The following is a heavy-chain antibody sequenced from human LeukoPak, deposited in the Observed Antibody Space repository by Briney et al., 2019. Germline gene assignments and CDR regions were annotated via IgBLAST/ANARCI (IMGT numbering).Heavy chain of an antibody. Sequence: GGSLRLSCAASGFTVSNNYINWVRQAPGKGLVWVSYISSSSSTIYYADSVKGRFTISRDNAKNSLSLQMNSLRDEDTAVYYCARDRSSGPSVHFDYWGQGTLVTVSS. D-gene: IGHD6-19*01. CDR3: ARDRSSGPSVHFDY. CDR1: GFTVSNNY. CDR2: ISSSSSTI. J-gene: IGHJ4*02. V-gene: IGHV3-48*02.